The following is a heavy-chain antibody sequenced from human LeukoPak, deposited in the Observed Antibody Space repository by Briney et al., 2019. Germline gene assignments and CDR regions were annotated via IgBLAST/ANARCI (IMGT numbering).Heavy chain of an antibody. D-gene: IGHD2-21*02. CDR2: ISGYSGNT. CDR1: GYTFTGYY. V-gene: IGHV1-18*04. Sequence: ASVKVSCKASGYTFTGYYMHWVRQAPGQGLEWMGWISGYSGNTNYAQNLQGRVTLTADTSTNTAYMELRSLRSDDTAVYYCARDSPIVVVTATDSGPDYWAQGTLVSVSS. CDR3: ARDSPIVVVTATDSGPDY. J-gene: IGHJ4*02.